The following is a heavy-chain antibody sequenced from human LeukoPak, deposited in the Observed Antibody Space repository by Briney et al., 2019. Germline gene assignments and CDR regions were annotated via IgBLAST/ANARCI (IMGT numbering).Heavy chain of an antibody. CDR1: GLTVSGNY. Sequence: GGSLRLSCAASGLTVSGNYMSWVRQAPGKGLEWVSTIYTDGGTYYGDSVKGRFTISRDESNNILYLQMNSLRGDDTAVYYCATRRRLSDYWGQGTLVTVSS. CDR3: ATRRRLSDY. CDR2: IYTDGGT. D-gene: IGHD2/OR15-2a*01. J-gene: IGHJ4*02. V-gene: IGHV3-53*01.